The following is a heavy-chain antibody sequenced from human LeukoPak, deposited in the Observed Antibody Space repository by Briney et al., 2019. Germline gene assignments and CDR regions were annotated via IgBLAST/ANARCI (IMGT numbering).Heavy chain of an antibody. Sequence: PSETLSLTCAVYGGSFSGYYWSWIRQPPGKGLEWIGEINHSGSTNYNPSLKSRVTISVDTSKNQFSLKLSSVTAADTAVYYCARDRRVGSWKYYFDYWGQGTLVTVSS. CDR2: INHSGST. V-gene: IGHV4-34*01. CDR3: ARDRRVGSWKYYFDY. CDR1: GGSFSGYY. J-gene: IGHJ4*02. D-gene: IGHD6-13*01.